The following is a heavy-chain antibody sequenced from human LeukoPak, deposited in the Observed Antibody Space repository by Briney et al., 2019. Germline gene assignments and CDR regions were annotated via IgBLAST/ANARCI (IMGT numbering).Heavy chain of an antibody. J-gene: IGHJ6*03. V-gene: IGHV3-23*01. Sequence: GGSLRLSCAASGFTFSNYAMSWVRQAPGKGLEWVSVIRVRGGSTNYADYVKGRFTISTDISKNTVFLQMSSLRGDDTAVYYCARDRDGSTWQLLNFMDVWGKGTTVTVSS. CDR2: IRVRGGST. CDR3: ARDRDGSTWQLLNFMDV. CDR1: GFTFSNYA. D-gene: IGHD6-19*01.